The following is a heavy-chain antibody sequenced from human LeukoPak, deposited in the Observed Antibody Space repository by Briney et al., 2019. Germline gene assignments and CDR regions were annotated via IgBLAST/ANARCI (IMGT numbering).Heavy chain of an antibody. V-gene: IGHV1-46*01. CDR3: ARATRFLEWLGEFDP. Sequence: GESLKISCKGSGYSFTSYWIGWVRQAPGQGLEWMGIINPSGGSTSYAQRFQGRVTMTRDTSTSTVYMELSSLRSEDTAVYYCARATRFLEWLGEFDPWGQGTLVTVSS. CDR1: GYSFTSYW. D-gene: IGHD3-3*01. J-gene: IGHJ5*02. CDR2: INPSGGST.